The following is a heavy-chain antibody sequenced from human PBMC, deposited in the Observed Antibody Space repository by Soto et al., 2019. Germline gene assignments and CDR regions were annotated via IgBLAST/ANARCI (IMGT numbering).Heavy chain of an antibody. Sequence: DVQVLESGGDLVQPGGSLRLSCAASGFTFNSYAMSWVRQAPGKWLEWVSSVSAGGDMTYYSDSVKGRFTISRDNSNNALFLQMKSLRIEYTALYYCARGDRVGSGSPASYYYSGLDVWGQGTTVTVS. V-gene: IGHV3-23*01. CDR1: GFTFNSYA. CDR2: VSAGGDMT. D-gene: IGHD3-10*01. J-gene: IGHJ6*02. CDR3: ARGDRVGSGSPASYYYSGLDV.